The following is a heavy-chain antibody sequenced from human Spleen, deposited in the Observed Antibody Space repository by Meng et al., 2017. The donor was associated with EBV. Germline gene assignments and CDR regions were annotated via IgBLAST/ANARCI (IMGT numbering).Heavy chain of an antibody. V-gene: IGHV1-18*01. D-gene: IGHD5-18*01. J-gene: IGHJ4*02. CDR1: RYTFITYG. Sequence: QVHWVQSGAEVKKPGASVKVSCKTPRYTFITYGISWVRQAPGQGLQWMGWISVDNGKTNYAQHLQDRVSMTTDTSTSTAYMELRSLRSDDTAVYYCASRSLDTAMDSWGQGTLVTVSS. CDR3: ASRSLDTAMDS. CDR2: ISVDNGKT.